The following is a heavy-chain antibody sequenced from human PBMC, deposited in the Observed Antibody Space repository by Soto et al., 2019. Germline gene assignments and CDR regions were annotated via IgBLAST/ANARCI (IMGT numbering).Heavy chain of an antibody. CDR1: GGTFSSYA. V-gene: IGHV1-69*13. CDR2: IIPIFGTA. J-gene: IGHJ6*02. D-gene: IGHD3-3*01. CDR3: ASPTYYDFWSGSIGVTGMDV. Sequence: ASVKVSCKASGGTFSSYAISWVRQAPGQGLEWMGGIIPIFGTANYAQKFQGRVTITADESTSTAYMELSSLRSEDTAVYYCASPTYYDFWSGSIGVTGMDVWGQGTTVTVSS.